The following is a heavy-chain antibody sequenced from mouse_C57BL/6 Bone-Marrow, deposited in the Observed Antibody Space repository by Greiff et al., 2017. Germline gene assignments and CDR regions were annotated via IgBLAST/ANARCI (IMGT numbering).Heavy chain of an antibody. CDR3: ARDLPITTAYAMDY. V-gene: IGHV1-82*01. CDR1: GYAFSSSW. Sequence: LVESGPELVKPGASVKISCKASGYAFSSSWMNWVKQRPGKGLEWIGRIYPGDGDTNYNGKFKGKATLTADKSSSTAYMQLSSLTSEDSAVYFCARDLPITTAYAMDYWGQGTSVTVSS. D-gene: IGHD1-2*01. J-gene: IGHJ4*01. CDR2: IYPGDGDT.